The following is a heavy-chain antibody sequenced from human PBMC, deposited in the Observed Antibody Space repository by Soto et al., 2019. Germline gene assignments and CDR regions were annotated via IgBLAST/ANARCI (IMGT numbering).Heavy chain of an antibody. CDR3: ARDHGWWSFDY. J-gene: IGHJ4*02. CDR1: GYTFTGYY. Sequence: ASVKVSCKASGYTFTGYYVHWVRQAPGQGLEWMGWINPNSGDTYLAQRFQGRVTMTRDTSISTAYMELSSLRSDDTAVYYCARDHGWWSFDYWGQGALVTVSS. CDR2: INPNSGDT. V-gene: IGHV1-2*02. D-gene: IGHD2-8*02.